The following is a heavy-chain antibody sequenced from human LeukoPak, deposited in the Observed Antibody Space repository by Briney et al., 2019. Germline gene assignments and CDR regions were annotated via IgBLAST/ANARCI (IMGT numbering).Heavy chain of an antibody. Sequence: GGSLRLSCVASGFNFWNYDIDWFRQGTGRGLEWVAAICMAEDTYYPDSMKGRFTVSRDGRKSSSYLQMNSLRVEDTAVYYCARGAGRPNIYYGMDVWGQGTTVTVSS. CDR3: ARGAGRPNIYYGMDV. D-gene: IGHD6-6*01. CDR1: GFNFWNYD. V-gene: IGHV3-13*01. CDR2: ICMAEDT. J-gene: IGHJ6*02.